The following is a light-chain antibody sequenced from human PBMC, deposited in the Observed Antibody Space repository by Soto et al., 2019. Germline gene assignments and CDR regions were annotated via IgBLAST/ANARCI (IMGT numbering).Light chain of an antibody. V-gene: IGKV1-8*01. J-gene: IGKJ1*01. CDR1: QGISSY. CDR3: QQYYSYPQT. Sequence: AIRMTQSPPSLSASTGDRVTITCRASQGISSYLAWYQQKPGKAPKLLIYAASTLQSGVPSRFSGSGSGTDFTLTISCLQSEDFATYYCQQYYSYPQTFGQGTKVEIK. CDR2: AAS.